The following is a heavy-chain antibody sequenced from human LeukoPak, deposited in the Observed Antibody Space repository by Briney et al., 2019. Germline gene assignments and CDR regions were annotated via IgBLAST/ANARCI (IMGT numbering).Heavy chain of an antibody. V-gene: IGHV3-30*18. CDR1: GFTFRSYD. D-gene: IGHD1-7*01. J-gene: IGHJ4*02. Sequence: PGGSLRLSCAASGFTFRSYDMNWVRQAPGKGLEWVAVVSDDGNNKYYADFVKGRFIISRDNSQNTVNLQLSSLRGEDTAVYYCAKGGNIWNYRSYFDSWGQGTLVTVSS. CDR2: VSDDGNNK. CDR3: AKGGNIWNYRSYFDS.